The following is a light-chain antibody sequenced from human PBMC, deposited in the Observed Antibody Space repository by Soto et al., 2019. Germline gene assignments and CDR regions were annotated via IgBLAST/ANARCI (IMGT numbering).Light chain of an antibody. J-gene: IGKJ1*01. Sequence: EIVMTQSPATLSLSPGESSTLSCRASQSISRKLAWYQQKPGQAPRLLIYGASTRATGIPARFSGSGSGTDFTLTISRLEPEDFAVYYCQQYGSSPWTFGQGTKVDIK. CDR2: GAS. V-gene: IGKV3-20*01. CDR1: QSISRK. CDR3: QQYGSSPWT.